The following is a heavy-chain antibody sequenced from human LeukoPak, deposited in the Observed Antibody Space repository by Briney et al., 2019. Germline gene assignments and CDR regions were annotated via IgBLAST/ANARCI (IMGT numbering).Heavy chain of an antibody. CDR1: GFTFSNYW. J-gene: IGHJ4*02. D-gene: IGHD3-16*02. CDR2: INTDGSRI. CDR3: AKGSYYDYVWGSYLDY. Sequence: GGSLRLSCAASGFTFSNYWMHWVRQAPGKGLVWVSRINTDGSRITYADSVKGRFTISRDNSKNTLYLQMNSLRAEDTAVYYCAKGSYYDYVWGSYLDYWGQGTLVTVSS. V-gene: IGHV3-74*01.